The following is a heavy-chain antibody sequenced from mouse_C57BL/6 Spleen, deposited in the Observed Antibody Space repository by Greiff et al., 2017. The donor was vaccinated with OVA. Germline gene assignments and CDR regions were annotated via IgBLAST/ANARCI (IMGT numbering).Heavy chain of an antibody. CDR2: IYPGSGST. CDR1: GYTFTSYW. J-gene: IGHJ4*01. D-gene: IGHD2-1*01. CDR3: ADYGNYGGAMDY. Sequence: QVQLKQPGAELVKPGASVKMSCKASGYTFTSYWITWVKQRPGQGLEWIGDIYPGSGSTNYNEKFKSKATLTVDTSSSTAYMQLSSLTSEDSAVYYCADYGNYGGAMDYWGQGTSVTVSS. V-gene: IGHV1-55*01.